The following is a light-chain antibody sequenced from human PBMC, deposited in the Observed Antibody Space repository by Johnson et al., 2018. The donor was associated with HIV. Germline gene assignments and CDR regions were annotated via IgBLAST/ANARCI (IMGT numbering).Light chain of an antibody. Sequence: QSALTQPPSMSAAPGQKVTISCSGSSSNIGNNYVAWYQQVPGTAPKLLIYENNKRPSGIPDRFSGSKSGTSATLGITGLQTGDEADYYCGTWDSSLSAGVFGTGTKVTVL. CDR3: GTWDSSLSAGV. CDR1: SSNIGNNY. V-gene: IGLV1-51*02. CDR2: ENN. J-gene: IGLJ1*01.